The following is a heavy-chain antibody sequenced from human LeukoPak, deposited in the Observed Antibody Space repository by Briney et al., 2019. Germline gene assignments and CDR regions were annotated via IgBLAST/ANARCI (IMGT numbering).Heavy chain of an antibody. V-gene: IGHV1-69*13. D-gene: IGHD5-12*01. CDR1: GGTFSSYA. Sequence: ASVKVSCKAPGGTFSSYAISWVRQAPGQGLEWMGGIIPIFGTANYAQKFQGRVTITADESTSTAYMELSSLRSEDTAVYYCARSEWLRRDNWFDPWGQGTLVTVSS. J-gene: IGHJ5*02. CDR3: ARSEWLRRDNWFDP. CDR2: IIPIFGTA.